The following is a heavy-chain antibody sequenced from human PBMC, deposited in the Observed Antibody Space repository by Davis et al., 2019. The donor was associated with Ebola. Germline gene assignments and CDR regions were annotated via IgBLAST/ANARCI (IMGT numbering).Heavy chain of an antibody. D-gene: IGHD3-10*01. J-gene: IGHJ4*02. CDR3: AREVGSTLRGLEYYFDS. CDR2: IKSKTDGGTT. CDR1: GFTFSSYA. V-gene: IGHV3-15*01. Sequence: GESLKISCAASGFTFSSYAMSWVRQAPGTGLEWVGRIKSKTDGGTTDYAAPVKGRFTISRDDSKNTLYLQMNSLRAEDTAVYYCAREVGSTLRGLEYYFDSWGQGTLVTVSS.